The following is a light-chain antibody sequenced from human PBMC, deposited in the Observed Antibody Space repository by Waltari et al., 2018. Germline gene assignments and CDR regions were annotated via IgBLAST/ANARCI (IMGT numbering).Light chain of an antibody. J-gene: IGKJ5*01. CDR3: QQYHGDWTT. Sequence: IQLTQTPSTLSASAGDRVTITCRASQYIHRYLAWYQHKSGKAPRVLIYLASTLEIGVPSRFSGSGSGTQFTLTIRNLQPEDFATYFCQQYHGDWTTFGQGTRLEIK. CDR1: QYIHRY. V-gene: IGKV1-5*03. CDR2: LAS.